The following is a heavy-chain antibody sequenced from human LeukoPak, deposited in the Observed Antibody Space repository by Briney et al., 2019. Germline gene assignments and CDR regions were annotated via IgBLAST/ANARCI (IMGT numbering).Heavy chain of an antibody. CDR1: GFTFSSYA. Sequence: PGGSLRLSCAASGFTFSSYAMHWVRQAPGKGLEWVGRIRSKANSYATAYAASVKGRFTISRDDSKNMAYLQMNSLKTEDTAVYYCTRSSSGYYSDYWGQGTLVTVSS. V-gene: IGHV3-73*01. CDR3: TRSSSGYYSDY. J-gene: IGHJ4*02. CDR2: IRSKANSYAT. D-gene: IGHD3-22*01.